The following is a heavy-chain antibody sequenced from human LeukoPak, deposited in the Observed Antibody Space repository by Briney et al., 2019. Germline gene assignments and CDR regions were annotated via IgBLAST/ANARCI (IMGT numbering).Heavy chain of an antibody. CDR3: TTDGSPTRTSRWYGYFDY. J-gene: IGHJ4*02. Sequence: GGSLRLSCAASGFTFSNAWMSWVRQAPGKGLEWGGRIKSKTDGGTTDYAAPVNGRFSISRDDSRNTVFLQMNSLKTEDTAVYYCTTDGSPTRTSRWYGYFDYWGQGTLVTVSS. CDR2: IKSKTDGGTT. D-gene: IGHD6-13*01. V-gene: IGHV3-15*01. CDR1: GFTFSNAW.